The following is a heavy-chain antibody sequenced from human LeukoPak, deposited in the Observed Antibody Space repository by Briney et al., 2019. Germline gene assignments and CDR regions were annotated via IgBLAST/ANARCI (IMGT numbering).Heavy chain of an antibody. V-gene: IGHV3-23*01. D-gene: IGHD6-13*01. J-gene: IGHJ4*02. CDR1: GFTISSYP. CDR2: ISGSGGST. CDR3: AKAAAGPYFDY. Sequence: GGSLRLSCAASGFTISSYPISWVPQAPGRGLEWVSVISGSGGSTYYAHSVQLRFTISIDNSKNTLYLQMNSLRAEDTAVCYCAKAAAGPYFDYWGQGTLVTVSS.